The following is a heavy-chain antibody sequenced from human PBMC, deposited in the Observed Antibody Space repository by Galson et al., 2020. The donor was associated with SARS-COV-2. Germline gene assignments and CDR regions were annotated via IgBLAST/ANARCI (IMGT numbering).Heavy chain of an antibody. D-gene: IGHD6-6*01. CDR1: GGSISSSSYH. J-gene: IGHJ6*02. Sequence: SETLSLTCTVSGGSISSSSYHWGWIRQPPGKGLERIGSIYYSGSTYYNPSLKSRVTISVDTSKNQFSLKLSSLTAADTAVYYCARDYSSSWGHYFSFGMDVWGQGTTVTVSS. V-gene: IGHV4-39*07. CDR2: IYYSGST. CDR3: ARDYSSSWGHYFSFGMDV.